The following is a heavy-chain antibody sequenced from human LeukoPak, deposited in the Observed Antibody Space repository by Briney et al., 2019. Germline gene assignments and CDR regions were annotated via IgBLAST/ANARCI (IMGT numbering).Heavy chain of an antibody. D-gene: IGHD6-13*01. CDR3: AGEYSSSSLGY. Sequence: ASVKVSCKASGYTFTSYYMHWVRQAPGQGLEWMGIINPSGGSTSYAQKFQGRVTMTRDMSTSTVYMELSSLRSGDTAVYYCAGEYSSSSLGYWGQGTLVTVSS. V-gene: IGHV1-46*01. J-gene: IGHJ4*02. CDR2: INPSGGST. CDR1: GYTFTSYY.